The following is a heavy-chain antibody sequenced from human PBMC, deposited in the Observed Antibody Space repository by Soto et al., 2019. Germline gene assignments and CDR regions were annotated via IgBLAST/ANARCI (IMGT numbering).Heavy chain of an antibody. CDR2: ISSSSSTI. D-gene: IGHD4-17*01. CDR3: ARGHGDYLSYYYYYGMDV. CDR1: GFTFSSYS. V-gene: IGHV3-48*02. J-gene: IGHJ6*02. Sequence: EVQLVESGGGLVQPGGSLRLSCAASGFTFSSYSMNWVRPAPGKGLEWVSYISSSSSTIYYADSVKGRFTISRDNAKNSLYLQMNSLRDEDTAVYYCARGHGDYLSYYYYYGMDVWGQGTTVTVSS.